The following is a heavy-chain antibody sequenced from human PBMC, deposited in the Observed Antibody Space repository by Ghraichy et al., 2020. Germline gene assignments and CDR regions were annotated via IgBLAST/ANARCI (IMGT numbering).Heavy chain of an antibody. CDR1: GGSFSGYY. D-gene: IGHD2-15*01. CDR2: INHSGST. CDR3: ARGAFRYCSGGSCYPLRYYYYMDV. Sequence: ESLNISCAVYGGSFSGYYWSWIRQPPGKGLEWIGEINHSGSTNYNPSLKSRVTISVDTSKNQFSLKLSSVTAADTAVYYCARGAFRYCSGGSCYPLRYYYYMDVWGKGTTVTVSS. J-gene: IGHJ6*03. V-gene: IGHV4-34*01.